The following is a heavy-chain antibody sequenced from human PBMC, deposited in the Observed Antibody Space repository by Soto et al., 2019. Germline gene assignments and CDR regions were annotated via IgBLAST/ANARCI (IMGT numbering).Heavy chain of an antibody. J-gene: IGHJ4*02. CDR2: ISAYNGNT. D-gene: IGHD2-8*02. Sequence: ASVKVSCKACGYTFTSYGISWVRQAPGQGLEWMGWISAYNGNTNYAQKLQGRVTMTTDTSTSTAYMELRSLRSDDTAVYYCARDRVVYAITPLDYWGQGTLVTVSS. CDR3: ARDRVVYAITPLDY. CDR1: GYTFTSYG. V-gene: IGHV1-18*01.